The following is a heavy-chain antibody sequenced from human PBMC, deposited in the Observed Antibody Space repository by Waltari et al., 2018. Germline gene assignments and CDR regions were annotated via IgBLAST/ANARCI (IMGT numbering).Heavy chain of an antibody. V-gene: IGHV3-30*18. J-gene: IGHJ4*02. CDR3: AKELSVATMVN. D-gene: IGHD5-12*01. CDR2: ISYDGSNK. CDR1: GFTFSSYG. Sequence: QVQLVESGGGVVQPGRSLRLSCAASGFTFSSYGMHWVRQAPGKGLEWVAVISYDGSNKYYADSVKGRFTISRDNSKNTLYLQMNSLRAEDTAVYYCAKELSVATMVNWGQGTLVTVSS.